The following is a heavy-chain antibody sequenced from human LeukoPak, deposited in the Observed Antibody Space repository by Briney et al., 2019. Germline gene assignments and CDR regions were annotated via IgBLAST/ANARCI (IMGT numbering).Heavy chain of an antibody. CDR2: INPNSGGT. Sequence: ASVKVSCKASGYTFTGYYMHWVRQAPGQGLEWMGWINPNSGGTNYAQKFQGRVTMTRDTSISTAYMELGRLRSDDTAVYYCARGSSTSSAPRKDWFDPWGQGTLVTVSS. CDR3: ARGSSTSSAPRKDWFDP. V-gene: IGHV1-2*02. J-gene: IGHJ5*02. CDR1: GYTFTGYY. D-gene: IGHD2-2*01.